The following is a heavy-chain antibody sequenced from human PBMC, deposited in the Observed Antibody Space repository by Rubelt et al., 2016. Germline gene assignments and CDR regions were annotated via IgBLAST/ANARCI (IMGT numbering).Heavy chain of an antibody. V-gene: IGHV4-31*03. D-gene: IGHD3-16*01. CDR1: GGSISSSTYY. CDR2: IYYSGYT. J-gene: IGHJ6*02. CDR3: AGGLGADV. Sequence: QLQLQESGPGLVKPSETLSLTCTASGGSISSSTYYWGWIRQPPGKGLEWIGHIYYSGYTYYNPSLKSRLSISLDTSKNQFSLNLRSVTAADTAVYYCAGGLGADVWGQGTTVTVSS.